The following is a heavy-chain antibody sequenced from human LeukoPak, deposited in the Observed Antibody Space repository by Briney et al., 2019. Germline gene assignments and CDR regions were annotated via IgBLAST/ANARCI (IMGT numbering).Heavy chain of an antibody. D-gene: IGHD3-9*01. CDR1: GFTFNTYE. V-gene: IGHV3-48*03. CDR2: IPTSGSSI. CDR3: AKDLAQLRYFDWLFQPAGFDY. J-gene: IGHJ4*02. Sequence: GGSLRLSCAASGFTFNTYEMNWVRQAPGKGLEWLAYIPTSGSSIYYADYVKGRFTISRDNAKNSLYLQMNSLRAEDTAVYYCAKDLAQLRYFDWLFQPAGFDYWGQGTLVTVSS.